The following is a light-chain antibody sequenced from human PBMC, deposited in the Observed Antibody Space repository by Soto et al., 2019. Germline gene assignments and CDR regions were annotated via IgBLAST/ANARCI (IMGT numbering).Light chain of an antibody. J-gene: IGLJ2*01. CDR3: SSSTSSSTVV. V-gene: IGLV2-14*01. CDR2: DVS. CDR1: SSDVGGYNY. Sequence: QSALTQPASVSGSPGQSITISCSGTSSDVGGYNYVSWYQQHPGKASKLMIYDVSNRPSGVSNRFSGSKSGNTASLTISGLQAEDEADYYCSSSTSSSTVVFGGGTKLTVL.